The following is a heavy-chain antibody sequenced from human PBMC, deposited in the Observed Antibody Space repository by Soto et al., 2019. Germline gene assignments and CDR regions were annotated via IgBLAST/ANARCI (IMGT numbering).Heavy chain of an antibody. CDR3: AREGSSSWLGYYYYGMDV. V-gene: IGHV1-3*01. CDR2: ISAGNGNT. Sequence: ASVKVSYKASGYTFTSYAMHWVRQAPGQRLEWMGWISAGNGNTKYSQKFQGRVTITRDTSASTAYMELSSLRSEDTAVYYCAREGSSSWLGYYYYGMDVWGQGTTVTVSS. D-gene: IGHD6-13*01. J-gene: IGHJ6*02. CDR1: GYTFTSYA.